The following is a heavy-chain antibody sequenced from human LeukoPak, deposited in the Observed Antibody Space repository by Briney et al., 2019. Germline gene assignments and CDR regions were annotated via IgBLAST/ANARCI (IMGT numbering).Heavy chain of an antibody. V-gene: IGHV3-7*01. CDR3: ASGGSSDPFDY. D-gene: IGHD6-6*01. CDR2: IKQDGSEK. J-gene: IGHJ4*02. Sequence: GGSLRLSCAASGFTFSSYWMSWVRQAPGKGLEWVANIKQDGSEKYYVDSVKGRFTISRDNAKNSLYLQMNSLSAEDTAVYYCASGGSSDPFDYWGQGTLVTVSS. CDR1: GFTFSSYW.